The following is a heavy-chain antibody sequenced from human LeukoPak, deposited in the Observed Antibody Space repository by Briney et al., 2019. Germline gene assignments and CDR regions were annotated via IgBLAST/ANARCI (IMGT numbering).Heavy chain of an antibody. CDR3: ARDGSGSYYPLDFDH. V-gene: IGHV3-48*04. Sequence: GGSLRLSCAASGFTFSSYSMNWVRQAPGKGLEWVSYISSSGSTIYYADSVKGRLTISRDNAKNSLYLQMNSLRAEDTAVYYCARDGSGSYYPLDFDHWGQGTLVTVSS. J-gene: IGHJ4*02. D-gene: IGHD1-26*01. CDR2: ISSSGSTI. CDR1: GFTFSSYS.